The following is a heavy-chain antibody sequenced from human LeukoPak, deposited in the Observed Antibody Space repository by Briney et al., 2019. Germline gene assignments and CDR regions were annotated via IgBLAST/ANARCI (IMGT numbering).Heavy chain of an antibody. D-gene: IGHD5-12*01. CDR1: GYTFTGYY. Sequence: ASVKVSCNASGYTFTGYYMHWVRQAPGQGLEWMGWINPNSGGTNYAQKFQGRVTMTRDTFISTAYMELSRLRSDDTAVYYCARDGSGYDADAFDIWGQGTMVTVSS. J-gene: IGHJ3*02. CDR3: ARDGSGYDADAFDI. V-gene: IGHV1-2*02. CDR2: INPNSGGT.